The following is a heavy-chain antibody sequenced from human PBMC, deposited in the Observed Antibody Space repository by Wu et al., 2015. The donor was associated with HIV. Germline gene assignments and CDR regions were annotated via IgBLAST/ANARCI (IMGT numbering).Heavy chain of an antibody. CDR3: VTLRQQVIRSPLDN. CDR1: GNTFTGYY. V-gene: IGHV1-46*03. CDR2: INPNGATT. Sequence: QVQLVQSGAEVKKPGASVKVSCKASGNTFTGYYIHWVRQAPGQSLEWIGRINPNGATTIYAQRFQGRVRMTKDTSTNTVYLDLSSLKSDDTAVYYCVTLRQQVIRSPLDNWGQGTLVTVSA. J-gene: IGHJ4*02. D-gene: IGHD1/OR15-1a*01.